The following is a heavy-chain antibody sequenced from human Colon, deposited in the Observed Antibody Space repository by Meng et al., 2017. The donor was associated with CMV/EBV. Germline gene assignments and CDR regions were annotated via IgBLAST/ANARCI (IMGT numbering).Heavy chain of an antibody. J-gene: IGHJ3*02. Sequence: SETLSLTCAVYGGSFSGYYWSWIRQPPGKGLEWIGEINHSGSTNYNPSLKSRVTISVDTSKNQFSLKLSSVTAADTAVYYCARVELPGDAFDIWGQGTRVTVSS. D-gene: IGHD2-15*01. CDR3: ARVELPGDAFDI. CDR2: INHSGST. CDR1: GGSFSGYY. V-gene: IGHV4-34*01.